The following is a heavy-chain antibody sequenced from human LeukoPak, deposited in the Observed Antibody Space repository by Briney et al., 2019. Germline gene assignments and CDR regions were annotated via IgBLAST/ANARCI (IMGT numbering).Heavy chain of an antibody. Sequence: SETLSLTCTVSGDPISSSSFYWGWIRQPPGKGLKWIGSIYYSGSTYYDPSLKSRVTISVDTSKNQFSLKLSSVTAADTAVYYCARLRGYTSSARGYVEYWGQGTLVTVSS. V-gene: IGHV4-39*01. J-gene: IGHJ4*02. CDR1: GDPISSSSFY. CDR2: IYYSGST. D-gene: IGHD6-13*01. CDR3: ARLRGYTSSARGYVEY.